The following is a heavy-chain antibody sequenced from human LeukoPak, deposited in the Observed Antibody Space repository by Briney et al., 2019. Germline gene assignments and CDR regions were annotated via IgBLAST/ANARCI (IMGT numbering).Heavy chain of an antibody. CDR2: IYYSGST. V-gene: IGHV4-59*12. CDR3: ARGLAAGRYYYYYYMDV. J-gene: IGHJ6*03. D-gene: IGHD6-13*01. CDR1: GGSISSYY. Sequence: KPSETLSLTCTVSGGSISSYYWSWIRQPPGKGLEWIGYIYYSGSTNYNPSLKSRVTISVDTSKNQFSLKLSSVTAADTAVYYCARGLAAGRYYYYYYMDVWGKGTTVTVSS.